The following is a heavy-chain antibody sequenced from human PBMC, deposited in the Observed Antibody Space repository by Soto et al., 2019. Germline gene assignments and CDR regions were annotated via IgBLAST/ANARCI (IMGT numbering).Heavy chain of an antibody. Sequence: ASETLALTCAVYGGSFSGYYWSWIRQPPGKGLEWIGEINHSGSTNYNPSLKSRVTISVDTSKNQFSLKLSSVTAADTAVYYCARDVYYYYGMDVWGQGTTVTVSS. J-gene: IGHJ6*02. CDR2: INHSGST. CDR1: GGSFSGYY. V-gene: IGHV4-34*01. D-gene: IGHD3-16*01. CDR3: ARDVYYYYGMDV.